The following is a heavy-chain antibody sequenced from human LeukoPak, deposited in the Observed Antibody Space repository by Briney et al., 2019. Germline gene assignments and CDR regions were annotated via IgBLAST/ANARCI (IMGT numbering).Heavy chain of an antibody. CDR3: ARDPIVGATTDWFDP. CDR2: MNPLSGNT. Sequence: ASVKVSCRASGYTFTSYDINWVRQDTGQGLEWMGWMNPLSGNTVYAQKFQGRVTMTRNTAISTAYMELSSLRSEDTAVYYCARDPIVGATTDWFDPWGQGTLVTVSS. V-gene: IGHV1-8*01. J-gene: IGHJ5*02. D-gene: IGHD1-26*01. CDR1: GYTFTSYD.